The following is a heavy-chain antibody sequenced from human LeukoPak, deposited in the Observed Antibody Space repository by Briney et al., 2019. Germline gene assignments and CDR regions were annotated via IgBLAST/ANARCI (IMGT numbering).Heavy chain of an antibody. CDR3: GTKAMDV. J-gene: IGHJ6*03. Sequence: GGSLRLSCTASGFIFCTYWMSWARKAPGKGMEWVANIEKDGGDKYYVDSVQGRFTISRDNTKNSVFLEMNGLRADETAVYYCGTKAMDVWGKGTTVTVSS. CDR2: IEKDGGDK. CDR1: GFIFCTYW. V-gene: IGHV3-7*01. D-gene: IGHD1-1*01.